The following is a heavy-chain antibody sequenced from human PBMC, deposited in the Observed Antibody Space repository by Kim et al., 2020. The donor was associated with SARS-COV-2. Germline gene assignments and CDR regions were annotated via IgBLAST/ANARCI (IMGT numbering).Heavy chain of an antibody. CDR1: GGSFSGYY. V-gene: IGHV4-34*01. D-gene: IGHD2-15*01. Sequence: SETLSLTCAVYGGSFSGYYWSWIRQPPGKGLEWIGEINHSGSTNYNPSLKSRVTISVDTSKNQFSLKLSSVTAADTAVYYCARLGVGYCSGGSCLFNWFDPWGQGTLVTVSS. J-gene: IGHJ5*02. CDR2: INHSGST. CDR3: ARLGVGYCSGGSCLFNWFDP.